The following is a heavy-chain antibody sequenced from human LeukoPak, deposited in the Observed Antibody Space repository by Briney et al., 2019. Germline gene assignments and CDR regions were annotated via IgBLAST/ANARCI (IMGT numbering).Heavy chain of an antibody. CDR3: ARVGTYSSSSAFDI. J-gene: IGHJ3*02. D-gene: IGHD6-6*01. CDR1: GGTFSSYA. Sequence: SVKVSCKASGGTFSSYAISWVRQAPGQGLEWMGGIIPIFGTANYAQKFQGRVTITTDESTSTAYMELSSLRSEDTAVYYCARVGTYSSSSAFDIWGQGTMVTVSS. CDR2: IIPIFGTA. V-gene: IGHV1-69*05.